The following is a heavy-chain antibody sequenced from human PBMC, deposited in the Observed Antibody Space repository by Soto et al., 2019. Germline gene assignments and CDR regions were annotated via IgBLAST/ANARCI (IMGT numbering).Heavy chain of an antibody. V-gene: IGHV4-39*01. CDR1: GGSISSSSYY. CDR3: ARQYNRWDLFDY. J-gene: IGHJ4*02. CDR2: IYYGGST. Sequence: SETLSLTCTVSGGSISSSSYYWGWIRQPPGKGLEWIGSIYYGGSTYYNPSLKSRVTISVDTSKNQFSLKLSSVTAADTAVYYCARQYNRWDLFDYWGQGTLVTVSS. D-gene: IGHD1-20*01.